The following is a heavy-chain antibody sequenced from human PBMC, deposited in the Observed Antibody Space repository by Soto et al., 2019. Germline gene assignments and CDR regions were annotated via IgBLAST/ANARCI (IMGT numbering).Heavy chain of an antibody. CDR3: AKDVPSVAVAAPDY. D-gene: IGHD6-19*01. J-gene: IGHJ4*02. Sequence: GGSLRLSCAASGFTFSSYGMHWVRQAPGKGLEWVAVISYDGSNKYYADSVKGRFTISRDNSKNTLYLQMNSLRAEDTAVYYCAKDVPSVAVAAPDYWGQGTRVT. CDR1: GFTFSSYG. CDR2: ISYDGSNK. V-gene: IGHV3-30*18.